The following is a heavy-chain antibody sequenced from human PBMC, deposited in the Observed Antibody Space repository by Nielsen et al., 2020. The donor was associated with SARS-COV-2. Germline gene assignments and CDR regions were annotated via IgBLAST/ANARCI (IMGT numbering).Heavy chain of an antibody. CDR1: GFTFSSYS. J-gene: IGHJ6*02. CDR2: ISSSSYI. D-gene: IGHD6-19*01. V-gene: IGHV3-21*01. Sequence: GESLKISCAASGFTFSSYSMNWVRQAPGKGLEWVSSISSSSYIYYADSVKGRFTISRDNAKNSLYLQMNSLRAEDTAVYYCARDWDSSGWYYQYYYYGMDVWGQGTTVTVSS. CDR3: ARDWDSSGWYYQYYYYGMDV.